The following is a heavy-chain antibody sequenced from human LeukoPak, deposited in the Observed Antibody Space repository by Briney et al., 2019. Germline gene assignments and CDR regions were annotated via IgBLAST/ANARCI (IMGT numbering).Heavy chain of an antibody. V-gene: IGHV4-39*07. CDR2: IYYSGST. CDR1: GGSISSSSYY. CDR3: ARRRLESPDYPMCYFDY. J-gene: IGHJ4*02. D-gene: IGHD4-11*01. Sequence: SETLSLTCTVSGGSISSSSYYWGWIRQPPGKGLEWIGSIYYSGSTYYNPSLKSRVTISVDTSKNQFSLKLSSVTAADTAVYYCARRRLESPDYPMCYFDYWGQGTLVTVSS.